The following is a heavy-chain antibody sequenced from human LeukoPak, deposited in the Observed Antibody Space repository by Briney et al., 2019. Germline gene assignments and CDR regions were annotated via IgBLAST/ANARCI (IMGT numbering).Heavy chain of an antibody. CDR3: AKDRRGPKSYYYFYYMDV. D-gene: IGHD3-16*01. J-gene: IGHJ6*03. Sequence: ASVKVSCKASGYTFSDFYIHWVRQAPGQGLEWVGWINPSGGGTNYAPQFQGRVTMARDTSISTAYMELSRLTSDDTAVYYCAKDRRGPKSYYYFYYMDVWGKGTTATVSS. CDR1: GYTFSDFY. V-gene: IGHV1-2*02. CDR2: INPSGGGT.